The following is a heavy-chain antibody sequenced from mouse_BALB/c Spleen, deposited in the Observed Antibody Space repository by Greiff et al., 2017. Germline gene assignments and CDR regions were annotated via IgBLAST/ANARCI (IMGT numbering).Heavy chain of an antibody. CDR3: AKRLSNYEGYYYYAMDY. CDR1: GFTFSSFG. CDR2: ISSGSSTI. D-gene: IGHD2-5*01. Sequence: EVKLVESGGGLVQPGGSRKLSCAASGFTFSSFGMHWVRQAPEKGLEWVAYISSGSSTIYYADTVKGRFTISRDNPKNTLFLQMTSLRSEDTAMYYCAKRLSNYEGYYYYAMDYWGQGTSVTVSS. V-gene: IGHV5-17*02. J-gene: IGHJ4*01.